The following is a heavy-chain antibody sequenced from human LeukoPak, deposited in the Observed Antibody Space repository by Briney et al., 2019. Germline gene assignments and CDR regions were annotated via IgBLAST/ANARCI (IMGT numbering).Heavy chain of an antibody. CDR2: IYHSGNT. Sequence: SETLSLTCTVSGYSISSGYYWGWIRQPPGKGLEWIGSIYHSGNTYYNPSLKSRVTISVDTSKNQFSLKLSSVTAADTAVYYCARGRPPVLLWFGEIFAHFDPWGQGTLVTVSS. J-gene: IGHJ5*02. D-gene: IGHD3-10*01. V-gene: IGHV4-38-2*02. CDR3: ARGRPPVLLWFGEIFAHFDP. CDR1: GYSISSGYY.